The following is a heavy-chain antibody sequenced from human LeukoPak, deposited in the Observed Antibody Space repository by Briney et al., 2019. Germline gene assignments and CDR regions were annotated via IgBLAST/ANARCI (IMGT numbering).Heavy chain of an antibody. CDR1: GGSISSSSYY. V-gene: IGHV4-39*07. Sequence: SETLSLTCTVSGGSISSSSYYWGWIRQPPGKGLEWIGSIYYSGSTYYNPSLKSRVTISVDTSKNQFSLKLSSVTAADTAVYYCARAAMVRGVVITVLPYWYFDLWGRGALVTVSS. J-gene: IGHJ2*01. CDR3: ARAAMVRGVVITVLPYWYFDL. D-gene: IGHD3-10*01. CDR2: IYYSGST.